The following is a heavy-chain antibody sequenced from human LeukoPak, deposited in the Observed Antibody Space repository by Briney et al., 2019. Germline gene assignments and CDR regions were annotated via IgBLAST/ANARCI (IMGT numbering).Heavy chain of an antibody. CDR3: ARHNTTVTRKTVAAALLVGFPWFDP. V-gene: IGHV4-39*01. CDR2: FYFGGNT. CDR1: GGSISSGAYY. J-gene: IGHJ5*02. Sequence: SETLSLTCTVSGGSISSGAYYWGWIRQPPGKGLEWIGSFYFGGNTYFNPSLKSRVTMSVDTSKNQFSLKLFAVTPADTAVYFCARHNTTVTRKTVAAALLVGFPWFDPWGQGTLVTVSS. D-gene: IGHD6-19*01.